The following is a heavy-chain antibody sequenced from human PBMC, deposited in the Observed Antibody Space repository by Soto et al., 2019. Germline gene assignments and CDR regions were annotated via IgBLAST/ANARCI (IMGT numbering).Heavy chain of an antibody. J-gene: IGHJ4*02. D-gene: IGHD1-26*01. CDR2: IFHSGST. Sequence: QVQLQESGPGLVKPSGTLSLTCAVSGASIRSNNWWSWVRQPPGEGLEWIGEIFHSGSTNYNPSLKTRLTISADKSKHQFSLKLRSVTAADTAVYYCARVYSGSYSDSWGRGPLFTVSS. CDR3: ARVYSGSYSDS. CDR1: GASIRSNNW. V-gene: IGHV4-4*02.